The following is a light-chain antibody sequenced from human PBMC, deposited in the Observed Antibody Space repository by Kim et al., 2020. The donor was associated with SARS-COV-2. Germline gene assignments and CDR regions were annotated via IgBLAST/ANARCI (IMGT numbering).Light chain of an antibody. V-gene: IGLV3-21*04. CDR1: NIGSKN. Sequence: APGMTDRITCGENNIGSKNVTWYQQKPGQAPVLVMYYNNDRPSGIPERVSGSNSENTATLTISRVEAGDEADYYCQTWDSNNDHRVFGGGTQLTVL. J-gene: IGLJ3*02. CDR3: QTWDSNNDHRV. CDR2: YNN.